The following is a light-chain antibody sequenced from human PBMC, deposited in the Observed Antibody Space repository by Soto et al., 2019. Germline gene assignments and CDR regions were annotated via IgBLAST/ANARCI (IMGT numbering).Light chain of an antibody. V-gene: IGLV2-14*01. Sequence: QSVLTQPPSASGSPGQSVTISCTGTSSDVGAYKYVSWYQQYPGKAPKLMIYEVTKRPSGVPDRFSGSKSGNTASLTISGLQAEDEADYYCSSYTSSSTLLYVFGTGTKLTVL. J-gene: IGLJ1*01. CDR2: EVT. CDR3: SSYTSSSTLLYV. CDR1: SSDVGAYKY.